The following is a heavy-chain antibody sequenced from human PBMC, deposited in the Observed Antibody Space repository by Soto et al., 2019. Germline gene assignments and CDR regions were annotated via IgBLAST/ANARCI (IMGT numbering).Heavy chain of an antibody. CDR1: GGSISSGGYY. D-gene: IGHD3-10*01. Sequence: SETLSLTCTVSGGSISSGGYYWSWIRQHPGKGLEWIGYTYYSGSTYYNPSLKSRVTISVDTSKNQFSLKLSSVTAADTAVYYCARDRGRVYGSGSHWFDPWGQGTLVTVSS. CDR3: ARDRGRVYGSGSHWFDP. CDR2: TYYSGST. V-gene: IGHV4-31*03. J-gene: IGHJ5*02.